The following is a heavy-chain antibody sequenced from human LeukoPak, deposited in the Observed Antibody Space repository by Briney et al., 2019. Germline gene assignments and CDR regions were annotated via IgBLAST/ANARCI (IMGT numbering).Heavy chain of an antibody. CDR3: ARVRGYCSSTSCYYYYGMDV. Sequence: ASVKVFCKASGYTFTSYDINWVRQATGQGLEWMGWMNPNSGNTGYAQKFQGRVTMTRNNSISTAYMELSSLRSEDTAVYYCARVRGYCSSTSCYYYYGMDVWGQGTTVTVSS. V-gene: IGHV1-8*01. CDR2: MNPNSGNT. J-gene: IGHJ6*02. CDR1: GYTFTSYD. D-gene: IGHD2-2*01.